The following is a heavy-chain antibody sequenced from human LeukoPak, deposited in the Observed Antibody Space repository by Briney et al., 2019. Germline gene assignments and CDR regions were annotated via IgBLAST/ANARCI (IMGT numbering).Heavy chain of an antibody. V-gene: IGHV4-59*01. CDR1: GGSISSYY. CDR3: ARVRVATIIDY. J-gene: IGHJ4*02. D-gene: IGHD5-12*01. CDR2: IYYSGST. Sequence: SETLSLTCTVSGGSISSYYWSWIRQPPGKGLEWIGYIYYSGSTNYNPSLKSRVTISVDTSKNQFSLKLSSVTAADTVVYYCARVRVATIIDYWGQGTLVTVSS.